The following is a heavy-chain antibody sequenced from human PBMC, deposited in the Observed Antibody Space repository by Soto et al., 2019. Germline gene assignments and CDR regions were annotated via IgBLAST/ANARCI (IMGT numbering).Heavy chain of an antibody. D-gene: IGHD3-10*01. CDR1: GFTLSDNY. V-gene: IGHV3-72*01. J-gene: IGHJ4*02. Sequence: GGSLRLSCAGSGFTLSDNYMDWVRQAPGKGLEWVGRTRDKANRYTTEYAASVKGRFTVSRDESMNSLHLQMNSLKTEDTAVYYCVRTSHYGSGPWHFDFWGQGPVVTVSS. CDR3: VRTSHYGSGPWHFDF. CDR2: TRDKANRYTT.